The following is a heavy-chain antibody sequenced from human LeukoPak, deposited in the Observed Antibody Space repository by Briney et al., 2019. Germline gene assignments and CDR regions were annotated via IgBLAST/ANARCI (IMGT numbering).Heavy chain of an antibody. D-gene: IGHD2-21*02. CDR2: INPYSGGT. J-gene: IGHJ6*02. V-gene: IGHV1-2*02. Sequence: GASVKVSCKASGYTFTSYGISWVRQAPGQGLEWMGWINPYSGGTNFAQKFQGRVTMTRDTSITTAYMELSRLRSDDTAVYYCARVVYCGGDCYSKYFYGMDVWGQGTTVTVSS. CDR1: GYTFTSYG. CDR3: ARVVYCGGDCYSKYFYGMDV.